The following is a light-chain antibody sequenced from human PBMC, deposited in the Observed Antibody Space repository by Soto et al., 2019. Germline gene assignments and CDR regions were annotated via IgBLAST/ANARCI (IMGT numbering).Light chain of an antibody. V-gene: IGKV1-8*01. CDR1: QDINTF. J-gene: IGKJ4*01. CDR2: SAS. CDR3: QQYHSSPLT. Sequence: AIRMTQSPSSFSASTGDRVTITCRARQDINTFLAWYQQKPGKAPKLLIYSASTMQSGVPSRFSGSGSGTDFPLNIGRLQSEDFATFYCQQYHSSPLTFGGGTKVEIK.